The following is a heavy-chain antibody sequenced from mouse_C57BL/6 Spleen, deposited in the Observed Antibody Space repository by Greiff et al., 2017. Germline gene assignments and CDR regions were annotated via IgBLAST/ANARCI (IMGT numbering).Heavy chain of an antibody. D-gene: IGHD1-1*01. Sequence: QVQLQQSGAELVKPGASVKISCKASGYAFSSYWMNWVKQRPGKGLEWIGQIYPGDGDTNYNGKFKGKATLTADKSSSTAYMQLSSLTSEDSAVYFCARGEEDYYGSSQYYFDYWGQGTTRTVSS. J-gene: IGHJ2*01. CDR2: IYPGDGDT. CDR1: GYAFSSYW. V-gene: IGHV1-80*01. CDR3: ARGEEDYYGSSQYYFDY.